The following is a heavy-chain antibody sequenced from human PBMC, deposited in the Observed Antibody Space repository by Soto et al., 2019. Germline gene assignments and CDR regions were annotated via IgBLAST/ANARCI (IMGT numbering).Heavy chain of an antibody. CDR1: GGSISSGGYS. J-gene: IGHJ2*01. Sequence: QLQLQESGSGLVKPSQTLSLTCAVSGGSISSGGYSWSWIRQPPGKGLEWIGYIYHSGSTYYNPFLKSRVTISVDRSKNQFSLKLSSVTAADTAVYYCARAQPYGGNSRWYFDLWGRGTLVTVSS. CDR2: IYHSGST. D-gene: IGHD4-17*01. V-gene: IGHV4-30-2*01. CDR3: ARAQPYGGNSRWYFDL.